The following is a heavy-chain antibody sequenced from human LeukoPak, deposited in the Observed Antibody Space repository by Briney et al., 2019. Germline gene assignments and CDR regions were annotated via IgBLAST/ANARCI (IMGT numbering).Heavy chain of an antibody. D-gene: IGHD6-19*01. J-gene: IGHJ4*02. CDR2: IRYDGSNK. Sequence: PGGSLRLSCAASGFTFSSYGMHWVRQAPGKGLEWMAFIRYDGSNKYYADSVKGRFTISRDDSKNTLYLQMNSLRAEDTAVYYCANVPPGIAVAGTEIGYWGQGTLVTVSS. CDR1: GFTFSSYG. CDR3: ANVPPGIAVAGTEIGY. V-gene: IGHV3-30*02.